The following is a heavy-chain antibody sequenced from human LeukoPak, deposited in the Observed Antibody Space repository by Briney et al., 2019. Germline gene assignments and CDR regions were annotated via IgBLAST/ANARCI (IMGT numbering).Heavy chain of an antibody. CDR2: IYYSGST. J-gene: IGHJ4*02. CDR1: GGSISSYY. D-gene: IGHD6-13*01. CDR3: ARGMQQLYHFDS. Sequence: SETLSLTCAVSGGSISSYYWSWIRQPPGKGLEWIGYIYYSGSTNYNPSLKSRVTISVDTSKNQFSLKLLSVTAADTAVYYGARGMQQLYHFDSWGRGTLVTVSS. V-gene: IGHV4-59*01.